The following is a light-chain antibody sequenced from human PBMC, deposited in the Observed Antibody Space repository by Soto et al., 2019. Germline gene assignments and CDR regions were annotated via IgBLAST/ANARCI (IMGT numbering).Light chain of an antibody. CDR1: QSSTIY. J-gene: IGKJ3*01. Sequence: DIQMTQSPSSLAASVGNRVTITCRASQSSTIYLNWYRQKPGKAPEILIDAASNLQSGVPSRFSGSGSGTDFTLTINSLQPEDFATYYCPQSDSSPFTFGPGTKVDI. CDR2: AAS. CDR3: PQSDSSPFT. V-gene: IGKV1-39*01.